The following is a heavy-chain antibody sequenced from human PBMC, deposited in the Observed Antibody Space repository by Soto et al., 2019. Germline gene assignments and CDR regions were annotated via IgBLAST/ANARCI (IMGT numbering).Heavy chain of an antibody. CDR2: IYYSGST. CDR3: ARETPMTTVTHCSYCYMDV. D-gene: IGHD4-17*01. Sequence: SETLSLTCTVSGGSISSGGYYWSWIRQHPGKGLEWIGYIYYSGSTYYNPSLKSRVTISVDTSKNQFSLKLSSVTAADTAVYYCARETPMTTVTHCSYCYMDVWGKGTTVTLSS. J-gene: IGHJ6*03. V-gene: IGHV4-31*03. CDR1: GGSISSGGYY.